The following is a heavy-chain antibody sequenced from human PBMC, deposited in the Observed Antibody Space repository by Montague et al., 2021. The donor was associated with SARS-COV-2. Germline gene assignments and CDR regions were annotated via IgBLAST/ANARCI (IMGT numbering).Heavy chain of an antibody. J-gene: IGHJ4*02. Sequence: SLRLSFSASGFTFNSHPMSWVRQAPGNGLEWVSVIYCGGSSTYYVDSVKGRITISRDNSKNTLYLRMNSMLAEDTAVYYCAKTHRCYNRNFDYWGQGALVTVSS. CDR2: IYCGGSST. V-gene: IGHV3-23*03. CDR3: AKTHRCYNRNFDY. CDR1: GFTFNSHP. D-gene: IGHD2-2*02.